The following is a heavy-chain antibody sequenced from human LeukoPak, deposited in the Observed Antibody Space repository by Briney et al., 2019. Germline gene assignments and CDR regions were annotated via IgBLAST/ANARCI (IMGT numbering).Heavy chain of an antibody. Sequence: GESLKISCKGSGYSFTSYWIGWVRQMPGKGLEWMGIIYPGDSDTRYSPSFQGQVTISADKSISTAYLQWSSLKASDTAMYYCARGGQQLVRSQIRNWFDPWGQGTLVTVSS. CDR3: ARGGQQLVRSQIRNWFDP. J-gene: IGHJ5*02. CDR2: IYPGDSDT. D-gene: IGHD6-13*01. CDR1: GYSFTSYW. V-gene: IGHV5-51*01.